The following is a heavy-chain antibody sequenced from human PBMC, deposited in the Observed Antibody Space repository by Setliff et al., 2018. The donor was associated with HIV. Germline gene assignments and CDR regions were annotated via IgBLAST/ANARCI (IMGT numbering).Heavy chain of an antibody. V-gene: IGHV1-24*01. Sequence: ASVKVSCKLSGYTMTELPMHWVRQAPGKGLEWMGGFDPEVGSANYAQKFQGRVTITADGSTNTVYMELSSLRSEDTAVYYCARGADGDYYYYMAVWGKGTTVTVSS. J-gene: IGHJ6*03. D-gene: IGHD3-10*01. CDR1: GYTMTELP. CDR3: ARGADGDYYYYMAV. CDR2: FDPEVGSA.